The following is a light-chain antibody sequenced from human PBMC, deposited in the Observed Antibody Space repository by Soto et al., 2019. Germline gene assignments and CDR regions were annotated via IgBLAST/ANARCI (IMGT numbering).Light chain of an antibody. CDR1: QSVSSSY. J-gene: IGKJ1*01. CDR2: VAS. Sequence: EIVLTQSPGALSLSPGERATLSCGTSQSVSSSYLAWYQQKPGQSPRLLNYVASTRATGIPDRFSGSGSGTDFNLTISGLQPEDFAVYYCQQYCSCRRTFGQGTKVEIK. V-gene: IGKV3-20*01. CDR3: QQYCSCRRT.